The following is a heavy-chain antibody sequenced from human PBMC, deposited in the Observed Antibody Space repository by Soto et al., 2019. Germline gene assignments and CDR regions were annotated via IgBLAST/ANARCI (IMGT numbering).Heavy chain of an antibody. CDR3: TRGCGNGDCFFDF. J-gene: IGHJ4*02. CDR1: GDSISSGADY. CDR2: IYYTGNT. V-gene: IGHV4-30-4*01. D-gene: IGHD2-21*02. Sequence: PSETLSLTCNVSGDSISSGADYWNWIRQSPGKGLEWIGYIYYTGNTYYNPSLRSRLTISVDRSKNQFSLRLTPVTAADTAVYYCTRGCGNGDCFFDFWGQGTLVTVSS.